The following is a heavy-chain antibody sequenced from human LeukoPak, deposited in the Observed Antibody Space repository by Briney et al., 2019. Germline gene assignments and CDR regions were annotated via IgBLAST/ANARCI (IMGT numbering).Heavy chain of an antibody. CDR2: IDSSSSTI. V-gene: IGHV3-48*01. J-gene: IGHJ4*02. CDR1: GVPFTTYN. D-gene: IGHD3-16*02. CDR3: VRDRGISFYFDY. Sequence: GGSLTLSCAVSGVPFTTYNMNWGRQAPGKGLGWVSYIDSSSSTIYYADSVKGRFTVSRDNAKNSLDLQMNSLRSEDTAVYYCVRDRGISFYFDYWGQGTLVTVSS.